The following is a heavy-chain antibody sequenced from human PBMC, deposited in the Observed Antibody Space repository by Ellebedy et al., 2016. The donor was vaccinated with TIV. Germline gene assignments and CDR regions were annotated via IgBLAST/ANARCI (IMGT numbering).Heavy chain of an antibody. CDR3: ARGEAVAGTIPIDY. J-gene: IGHJ4*02. Sequence: SETLSLTCTVSGGSISSGDHYRSWIRQPPGKGLEWIGYIYSSGNTYYNPSLMSRVTISVDTSKNHFSLKLSSVTAADTAVYYCARGEAVAGTIPIDYWGQGTLVTVSS. CDR2: IYSSGNT. CDR1: GGSISSGDHY. V-gene: IGHV4-30-4*01. D-gene: IGHD6-19*01.